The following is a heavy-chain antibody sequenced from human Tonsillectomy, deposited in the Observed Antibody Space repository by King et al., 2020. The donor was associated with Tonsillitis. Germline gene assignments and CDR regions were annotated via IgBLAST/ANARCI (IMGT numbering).Heavy chain of an antibody. D-gene: IGHD2-21*02. CDR1: GFTFSSYG. V-gene: IGHV3-33*05. J-gene: IGHJ6*02. Sequence: VQLVESGGGVVQPGRSLRLSCAASGFTFSSYGMHWVRQAPGKGLKWVAVISYDGSNKYYGDSVKGRFTISRDNSKNTLYLQMKSLRAEDTAVYYCARETSTSDWYFSTRYYYKGMDVWGQGTTVTVSS. CDR2: ISYDGSNK. CDR3: ARETSTSDWYFSTRYYYKGMDV.